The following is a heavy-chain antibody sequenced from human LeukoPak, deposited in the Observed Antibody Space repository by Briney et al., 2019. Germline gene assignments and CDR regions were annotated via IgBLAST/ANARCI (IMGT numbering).Heavy chain of an antibody. CDR3: AREYCSSTSCYKDWFDP. J-gene: IGHJ5*02. Sequence: QPGGSLRLSCAASGFTFSSYWMSWVRQAPGKGLEWVANIKQDGSEKYYVDSVKGRFTISRDNAKNSLYLQMNSLRAEDTAVYYCAREYCSSTSCYKDWFDPWGQGTLVTVSS. CDR2: IKQDGSEK. D-gene: IGHD2-2*02. CDR1: GFTFSSYW. V-gene: IGHV3-7*01.